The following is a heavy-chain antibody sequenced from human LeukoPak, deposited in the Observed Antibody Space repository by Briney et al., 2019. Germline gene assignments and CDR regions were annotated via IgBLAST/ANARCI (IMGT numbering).Heavy chain of an antibody. CDR1: GFTFSGYA. J-gene: IGHJ4*02. V-gene: IGHV3-23*01. Sequence: PGGSLRLSCAASGFTFSGYAMGWVRQAPGKGLDWVSAISGSAGSTYYADSVKGRFTISRDNSKNSLYLQMNSLRAEDTAIYYCAKLRDFYDSTGYSRFPYWGQGTLVTVSS. D-gene: IGHD3-22*01. CDR3: AKLRDFYDSTGYSRFPY. CDR2: ISGSAGST.